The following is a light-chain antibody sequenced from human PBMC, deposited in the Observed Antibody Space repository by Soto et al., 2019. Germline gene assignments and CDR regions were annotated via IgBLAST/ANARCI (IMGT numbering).Light chain of an antibody. V-gene: IGKV3-11*01. Sequence: EIVLTQSPATLSLSPGERATLSCRASQSISNHLAWYQHKPGQAPRLLIYGASTRATGIPARFSGSGSGTDFTLTISSLEPEEFAVYFCQLRSNWPPTWTFGQGTKVEVK. J-gene: IGKJ1*01. CDR2: GAS. CDR3: QLRSNWPPTWT. CDR1: QSISNH.